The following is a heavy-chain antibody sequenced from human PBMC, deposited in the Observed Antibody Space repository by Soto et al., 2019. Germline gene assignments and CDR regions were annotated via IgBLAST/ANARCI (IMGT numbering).Heavy chain of an antibody. CDR1: GYRFIRYG. CDR2: ISVYSNST. CDR3: VRTSVLFWLGEFDS. V-gene: IGHV1-18*04. J-gene: IGHJ5*01. D-gene: IGHD3-10*01. Sequence: QVELVQSGAEVKKPGASVKVSCKASGYRFIRYGISWVRQAPGQGLEWMGWISVYSNSTSSAQKLQGRITMPTDTSTRTAYMELRSLRSDDTAVYYFVRTSVLFWLGEFDSWGQGTLVTVSS.